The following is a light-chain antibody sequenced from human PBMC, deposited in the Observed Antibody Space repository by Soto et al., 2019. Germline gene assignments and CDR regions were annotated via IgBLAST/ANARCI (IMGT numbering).Light chain of an antibody. J-gene: IGKJ1*01. CDR3: QQYGSSLWT. CDR1: QSVNSRY. Sequence: EIVLTQSPGTLSLSPGERATLSCRASQSVNSRYLAWYQQKPGHAPSLLIYGASSRATGIPDRFSGSGSGTDFTLTINRLEPEDFAVYYCQQYGSSLWTIGQGTKVEIK. V-gene: IGKV3-20*01. CDR2: GAS.